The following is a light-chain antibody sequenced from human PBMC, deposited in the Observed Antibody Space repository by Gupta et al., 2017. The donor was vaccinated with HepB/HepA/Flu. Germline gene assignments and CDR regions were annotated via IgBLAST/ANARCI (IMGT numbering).Light chain of an antibody. CDR3: QQDNNWPLT. J-gene: IGKJ4*02. CDR1: QSVRTN. Sequence: EIVMTQSPATLSVSPGERATLSCRASQSVRTNLAWYQQKPGQAPRLLIYGASTSATDIPARFSGRESGTEFTLTISILHSEDFAVYYCQQDNNWPLTFGEGTKVEIK. V-gene: IGKV3-15*01. CDR2: GAS.